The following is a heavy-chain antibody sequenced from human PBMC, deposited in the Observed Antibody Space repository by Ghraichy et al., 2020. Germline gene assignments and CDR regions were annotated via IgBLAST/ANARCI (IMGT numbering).Heavy chain of an antibody. CDR3: AKERSGWFRFECDY. V-gene: IGHV3-23*01. Sequence: GGSLRLSCAASGFTFSGSAMSWVRQAPGKGLEWVSSISYTGSSAFYADSVKGRFAVLRDNSKEMVYLEMNSLRAEDTAVYYCAKERSGWFRFECDYWGQGTRVTVSS. J-gene: IGHJ4*02. CDR1: GFTFSGSA. CDR2: ISYTGSSA. D-gene: IGHD6-19*01.